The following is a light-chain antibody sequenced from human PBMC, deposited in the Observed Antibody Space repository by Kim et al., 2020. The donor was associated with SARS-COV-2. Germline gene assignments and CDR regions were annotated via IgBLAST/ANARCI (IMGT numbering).Light chain of an antibody. CDR1: SSDVGGYNY. CDR2: DVN. J-gene: IGLJ3*02. CDR3: NSYTSRSNWV. Sequence: QSALTQTASVSGSPGQSITISCTGTSSDVGGYNYLSWYQQLPGKAPKLIIYDVNKRPSGVSNRFSGSKSGNTASLTISGLQAEDEADYYCNSYTSRSNWVFGGGTKLTVL. V-gene: IGLV2-14*03.